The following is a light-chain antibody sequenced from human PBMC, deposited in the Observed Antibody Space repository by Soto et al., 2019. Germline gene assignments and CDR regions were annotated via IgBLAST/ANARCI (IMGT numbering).Light chain of an antibody. J-gene: IGLJ3*02. V-gene: IGLV1-40*01. CDR1: SSNIGAGYD. Sequence: QSVLTQPPSVSGAPGQRVTISCTGSSSNIGAGYDVHWYQQLPGTAPKLLIYGNSNRPSGVPDRFSGSKSGTSASLAITGLQAEDEADYSCQYYDSSLSGWVFGGGTKVTVL. CDR2: GNS. CDR3: QYYDSSLSGWV.